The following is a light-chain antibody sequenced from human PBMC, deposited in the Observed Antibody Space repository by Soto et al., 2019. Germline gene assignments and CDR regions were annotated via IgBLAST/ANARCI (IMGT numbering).Light chain of an antibody. Sequence: QSALTQPASVSGSPGQSITITCTGTSSDVGAYDYVSWYQQHPGKAPKLMIYEVSNRPSGVSNRFSGSKSGNTASLTISGLQASDEADYYCSSYTTSSTLLYVFGTGTKLTVL. V-gene: IGLV2-14*01. J-gene: IGLJ1*01. CDR1: SSDVGAYDY. CDR3: SSYTTSSTLLYV. CDR2: EVS.